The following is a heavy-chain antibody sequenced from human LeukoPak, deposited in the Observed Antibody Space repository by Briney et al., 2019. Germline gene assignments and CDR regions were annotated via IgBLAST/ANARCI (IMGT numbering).Heavy chain of an antibody. V-gene: IGHV3-20*04. D-gene: IGHD3-22*01. CDR2: INWNGGST. J-gene: IGHJ4*02. CDR1: GFTLYDYG. CDR3: ARVSGLGSYYDSSGYPDY. Sequence: PGRSLRLSCAASGFTLYDYGMSWVRHAPGKGLEWVSGINWNGGSTGYADSVKGRFTISRDNAKNSLYLQMNSLRAEDTALYYCARVSGLGSYYDSSGYPDYWGQGTLVTVSS.